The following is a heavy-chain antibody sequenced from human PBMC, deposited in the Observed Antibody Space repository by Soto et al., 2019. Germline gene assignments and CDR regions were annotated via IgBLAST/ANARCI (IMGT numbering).Heavy chain of an antibody. CDR1: GFTFNTYD. CDR2: ITASSAYI. D-gene: IGHD2-21*01. Sequence: EVQLVESGGGLVKPGGFLTLSCAASGFTFNTYDMNWVRQAPGKGLEWVSSITASSAYIYYADSVRGRITISRDNAKNSLFLQMHSLRAEDTAVYYCVRSGTARLLRHSWFDTWGQGTLVTVSS. J-gene: IGHJ5*02. CDR3: VRSGTARLLRHSWFDT. V-gene: IGHV3-21*01.